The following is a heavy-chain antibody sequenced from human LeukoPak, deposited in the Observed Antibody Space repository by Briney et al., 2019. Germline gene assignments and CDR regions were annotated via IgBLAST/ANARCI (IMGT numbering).Heavy chain of an antibody. CDR1: GGSISSYY. V-gene: IGHV4-59*08. CDR2: IYYSGST. D-gene: IGHD5-18*01. CDR3: VRQLWNYFDY. J-gene: IGHJ4*02. Sequence: ASETLSLTCTVSGGSISSYYWSWIRQPPGKGLEWIGYIYYSGSTNYNPSLKSRVTISVDTSKNQFSLKLSSVTAADTAVYYCVRQLWNYFDYWGQGTLVTVSS.